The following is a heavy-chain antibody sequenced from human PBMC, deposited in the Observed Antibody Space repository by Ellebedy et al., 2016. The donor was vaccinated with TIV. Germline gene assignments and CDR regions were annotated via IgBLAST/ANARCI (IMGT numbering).Heavy chain of an antibody. V-gene: IGHV5-10-1*01. CDR1: GYSFTSYW. CDR2: IDPSDSYT. J-gene: IGHJ6*02. D-gene: IGHD5-12*01. Sequence: PGGSLRLSCKGSGYSFTSYWITWVRQMPGKGLEWMGRIDPSDSYTTYSPSFQGHVTIPADMSINTAYLQWSSLKASDTAMYYCARHKVAPTHYGMDVWGQGTTVTVSS. CDR3: ARHKVAPTHYGMDV.